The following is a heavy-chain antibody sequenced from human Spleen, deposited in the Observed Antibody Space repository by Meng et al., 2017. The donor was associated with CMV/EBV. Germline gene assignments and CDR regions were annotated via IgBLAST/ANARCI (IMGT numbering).Heavy chain of an antibody. CDR3: AKVGVLGASKHFQH. V-gene: IGHV3-21*01. J-gene: IGHJ1*01. CDR1: GFTFSSYS. CDR2: ISSSSSYI. D-gene: IGHD1-26*01. Sequence: GESLKISCAASGFTFSSYSMNWVRQAPGKGLEWVSSISSSSSYIYYADSVKGRFTISRDNAKNSLYLQMNSLRAEDTAVYYCAKVGVLGASKHFQHWGQGTLVTVSS.